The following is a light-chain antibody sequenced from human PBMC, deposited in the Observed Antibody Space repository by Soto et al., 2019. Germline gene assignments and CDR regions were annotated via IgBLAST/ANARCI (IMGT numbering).Light chain of an antibody. V-gene: IGKV3-20*01. CDR1: QSVSSN. Sequence: GERATLSCRASQSVSSNLAWYQQKPGQAPRLLIYGVSNRATGIPDRFSCSGSGTDFTLTISGLEPEDFAVYYCQQYGNSPLTFGAGTKVDIK. CDR2: GVS. J-gene: IGKJ4*01. CDR3: QQYGNSPLT.